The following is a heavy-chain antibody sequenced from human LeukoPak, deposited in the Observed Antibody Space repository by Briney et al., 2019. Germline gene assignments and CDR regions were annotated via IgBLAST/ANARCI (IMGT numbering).Heavy chain of an antibody. CDR2: IKSGTDGGTT. CDR3: TTDWYYYDSSGYYPLY. J-gene: IGHJ4*02. CDR1: GFTSSDAW. Sequence: GGSLRLSCAASGFTSSDAWMSWVRQAPGKGLEWVGRIKSGTDGGTTDYAAPVRGRFTISRDDSKNTLYLQMNSLKTEDTAVYYCTTDWYYYDSSGYYPLYWGQGTLVTVSS. D-gene: IGHD3-22*01. V-gene: IGHV3-15*01.